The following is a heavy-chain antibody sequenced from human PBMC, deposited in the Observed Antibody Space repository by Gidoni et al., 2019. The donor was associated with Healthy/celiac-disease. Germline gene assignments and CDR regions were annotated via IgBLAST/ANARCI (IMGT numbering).Heavy chain of an antibody. CDR1: GFTFSSYG. CDR3: AKGAPRRAAAGTAAFDI. Sequence: QVQLVESGGGVVQPGRSLRLSCAASGFTFSSYGMHWVRQAPGKGLEWVAVISYDGSNKYYADSVKGRFTISRDNSKNTLYLQMNSLRAEDTAVYYCAKGAPRRAAAGTAAFDIWGQGTMVTVSS. D-gene: IGHD6-13*01. CDR2: ISYDGSNK. J-gene: IGHJ3*02. V-gene: IGHV3-30*18.